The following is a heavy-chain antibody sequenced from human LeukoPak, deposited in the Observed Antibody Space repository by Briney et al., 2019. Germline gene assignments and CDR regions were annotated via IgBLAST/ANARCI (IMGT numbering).Heavy chain of an antibody. CDR1: GGSISRSSYY. J-gene: IGHJ6*02. Sequence: PSETLFLTCTVSGGSISRSSYYWGWIRQPPGKGLEWIGSIYYSGSSYYNPSLKSRITISVDTSKNQFSLKLSSVTAADTAVYYCARHAGYYGLEVWGQGTTVTVSS. V-gene: IGHV4-39*01. CDR3: ARHAGYYGLEV. CDR2: IYYSGSS.